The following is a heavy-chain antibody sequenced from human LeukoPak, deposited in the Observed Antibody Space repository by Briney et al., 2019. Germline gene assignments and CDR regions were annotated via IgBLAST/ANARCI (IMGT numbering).Heavy chain of an antibody. J-gene: IGHJ4*02. CDR3: ARDGVGRVPEMSAPDY. Sequence: ASVKVSCKASGYTFTGYYMHWVRQAPGQGLEWMGWINPNNGGTNYAQKFQDRVTMTRDTSISAAYMELSRLTSDDTAVYYCARDGVGRVPEMSAPDYWGQGTLVTVSS. CDR2: INPNNGGT. CDR1: GYTFTGYY. V-gene: IGHV1-2*02. D-gene: IGHD3-16*01.